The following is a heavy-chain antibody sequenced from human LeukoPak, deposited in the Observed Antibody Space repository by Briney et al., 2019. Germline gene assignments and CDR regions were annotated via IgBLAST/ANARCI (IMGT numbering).Heavy chain of an antibody. Sequence: GGSLRLSCAASGFTFSTYAMSWVRQAPGKGLEWVSAISGSGGSTYYADSVKGRFTISRDNSKNTLYLQMNSLRAEDTAVYYCAIEDSDIVVVPLLDYWGQGTLVTVSS. CDR2: ISGSGGST. CDR3: AIEDSDIVVVPLLDY. CDR1: GFTFSTYA. V-gene: IGHV3-23*01. J-gene: IGHJ4*02. D-gene: IGHD2-2*01.